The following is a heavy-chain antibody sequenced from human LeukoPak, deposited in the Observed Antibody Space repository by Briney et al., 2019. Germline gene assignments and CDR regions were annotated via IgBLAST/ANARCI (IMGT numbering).Heavy chain of an antibody. V-gene: IGHV6-1*01. D-gene: IGHD6-19*01. J-gene: IGHJ6*02. Sequence: SQTLSLTCAISGDSVSSNSAAWNWIRQSPSRGLEWLGRTYYRSKWYNDYAVSVKSRITINPDTSKNQFSLQLNSVTPEDTAVYYCARAYPRSSGYSGEGDYYYYGMDVWGQGTTVTVSS. CDR2: TYYRSKWYN. CDR3: ARAYPRSSGYSGEGDYYYYGMDV. CDR1: GDSVSSNSAA.